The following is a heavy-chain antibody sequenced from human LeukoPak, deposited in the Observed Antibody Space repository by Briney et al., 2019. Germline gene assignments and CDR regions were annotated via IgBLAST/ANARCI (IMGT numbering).Heavy chain of an antibody. CDR1: DGSTSSYY. V-gene: IGHV4-59*01. Sequence: PSETLSLTSTLSDGSTSSYYLSWISYPPGKGLESIGYIYYSGSTNYNPSLKIRVPISVDTSKNQFSLKLSSVTAADTAVYYCARLTPRYYYYGMDVWGQGTTVTVSS. J-gene: IGHJ6*02. CDR2: IYYSGST. CDR3: ARLTPRYYYYGMDV.